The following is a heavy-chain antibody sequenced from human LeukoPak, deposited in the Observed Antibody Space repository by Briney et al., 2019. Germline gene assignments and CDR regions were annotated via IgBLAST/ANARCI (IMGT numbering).Heavy chain of an antibody. CDR2: ISGNSDNT. D-gene: IGHD6-19*01. CDR3: AKRDTSGWENWFDP. Sequence: GGSLRLSCTASGFTFSNFAMSWVRQAPGKGLEWVSAISGNSDNTYYADSVKGRFTISRDNSKNTLYLQMNSLKPEDTAVYYCAKRDTSGWENWFDPWGRGTLVTVSS. CDR1: GFTFSNFA. V-gene: IGHV3-23*01. J-gene: IGHJ5*02.